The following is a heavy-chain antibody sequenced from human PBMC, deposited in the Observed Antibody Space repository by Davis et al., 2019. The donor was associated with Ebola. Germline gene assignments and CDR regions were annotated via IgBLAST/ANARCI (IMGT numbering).Heavy chain of an antibody. D-gene: IGHD2-8*02. CDR3: ARVGYFTGGVCYQDLGV. CDR2: MNPNSGNT. V-gene: IGHV1-8*02. CDR1: GGTFSSYA. Sequence: ASVKVSCKASGGTFSSYAISWVRQAPGQGLEWMGGMNPNSGNTGYAQKFQGRVIMTRNTSISTAYMELSSLRSEDTAVYYCARVGYFTGGVCYQDLGVWGQGTTVTVSS. J-gene: IGHJ6*02.